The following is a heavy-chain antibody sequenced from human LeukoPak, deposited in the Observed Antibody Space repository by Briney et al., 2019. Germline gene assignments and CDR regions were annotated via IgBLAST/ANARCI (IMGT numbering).Heavy chain of an antibody. CDR1: GGSISSGGHY. V-gene: IGHV4-31*03. J-gene: IGHJ4*02. Sequence: SQTLSLTCTVSGGSISSGGHYWTWIRQHPGKGLEWIGYIFYSGSTYYNPSLTGRLTMSVDLYENHISLNLTSVTAADTAVYYCAREGGFYRPLDYSGQGTLVTVSS. CDR2: IFYSGST. CDR3: AREGGFYRPLDY. D-gene: IGHD3-3*01.